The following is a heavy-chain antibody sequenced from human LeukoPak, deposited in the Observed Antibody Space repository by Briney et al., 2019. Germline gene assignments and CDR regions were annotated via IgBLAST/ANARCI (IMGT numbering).Heavy chain of an antibody. CDR2: IYYSGST. D-gene: IGHD3-10*01. CDR1: GGSINNYY. Sequence: SETLSLTCAISGGSINNYYWSWIRQPPGKGLEWIGYIYYSGSTNYNPSLKSRVTISVDTSKNQFSLKLSSVTAADTAVYYCAREVVRGVIIGYWGQGTLVTVSS. V-gene: IGHV4-59*01. CDR3: AREVVRGVIIGY. J-gene: IGHJ4*02.